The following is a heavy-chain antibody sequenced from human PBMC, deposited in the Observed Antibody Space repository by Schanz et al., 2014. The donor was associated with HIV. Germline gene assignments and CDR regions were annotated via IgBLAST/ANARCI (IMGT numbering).Heavy chain of an antibody. Sequence: QAQLQQWGAGLLKPSETLSLTCAVYGGSFSGYYWSWIRQSPGKGLEWIGEINHSGSTNYNPSLQSRVTISADTSKTPSSLKLRSVTAADTAVYYCASSFPGWEVLGGYYYYAMDVWGQGTTVTVSS. D-gene: IGHD2-8*02. CDR2: INHSGST. CDR1: GGSFSGYY. V-gene: IGHV4-34*01. CDR3: ASSFPGWEVLGGYYYYAMDV. J-gene: IGHJ6*02.